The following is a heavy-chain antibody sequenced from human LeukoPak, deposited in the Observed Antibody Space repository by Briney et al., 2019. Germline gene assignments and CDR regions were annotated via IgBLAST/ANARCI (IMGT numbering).Heavy chain of an antibody. CDR2: INHSGST. CDR1: GGSFSGYY. J-gene: IGHJ5*02. Sequence: SETLSLTCAVYGGSFSGYYWSWIRQPPGKGLEWIGEINHSGSTNYNPSLKSRVTISVDTSKNQFSLKLSSVTAADTAVYYCARGRRAAAGTGWFDPWGQGTLVTVSP. V-gene: IGHV4-34*01. CDR3: ARGRRAAAGTGWFDP. D-gene: IGHD6-13*01.